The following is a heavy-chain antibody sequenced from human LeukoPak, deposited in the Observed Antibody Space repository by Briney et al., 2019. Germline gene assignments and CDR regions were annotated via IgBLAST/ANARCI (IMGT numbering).Heavy chain of an antibody. V-gene: IGHV3-33*01. D-gene: IGHD4-17*01. J-gene: IGHJ4*02. Sequence: GGSLRLSCAASGFTFSSYGMHWVRQAPGKGLEWVAVIWYDGSNKYYADSVKGRFTISRDNSKNTLYLQMNSLGAEDTAVYYCAVDYGQGGYFDYWGQGTLVTVSS. CDR2: IWYDGSNK. CDR1: GFTFSSYG. CDR3: AVDYGQGGYFDY.